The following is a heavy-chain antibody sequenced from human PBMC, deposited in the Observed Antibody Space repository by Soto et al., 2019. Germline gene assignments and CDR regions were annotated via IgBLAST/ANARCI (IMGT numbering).Heavy chain of an antibody. CDR1: GGSFSGYY. CDR2: INHSGST. CDR3: ARLLWFGELLPDAFDY. D-gene: IGHD3-10*01. V-gene: IGHV4-34*01. J-gene: IGHJ4*02. Sequence: SETLSLTCAVYGGSFSGYYWSWISQPPGKGLEWIGEINHSGSTNYNPSLKSRVTISVDTSKNQFSLKLSSVTAADTAVYYCARLLWFGELLPDAFDYWGQGTLVTVSS.